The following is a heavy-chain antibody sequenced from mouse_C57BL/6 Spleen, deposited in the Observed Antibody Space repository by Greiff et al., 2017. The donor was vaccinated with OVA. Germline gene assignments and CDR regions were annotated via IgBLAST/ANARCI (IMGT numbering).Heavy chain of an antibody. V-gene: IGHV1-52*01. CDR1: GYTFTSYW. Sequence: QVQLQQPGAELVRPGSSVKLSCKASGYTFTSYWMHWVKQRPIQGLEWIGNIDPSDSETHYNQKFKDKATLTVDKSSSTAYMQLSSLTSEDSAVYYSARRSLSMVTMGGYFDVWDTGTTVTVSS. J-gene: IGHJ1*03. D-gene: IGHD2-2*01. CDR2: IDPSDSET. CDR3: ARRSLSMVTMGGYFDV.